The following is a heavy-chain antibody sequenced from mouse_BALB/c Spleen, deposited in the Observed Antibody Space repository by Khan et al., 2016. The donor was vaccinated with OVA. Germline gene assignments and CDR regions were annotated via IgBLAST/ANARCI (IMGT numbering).Heavy chain of an antibody. CDR2: IWAGGST. CDR3: ARNREPDYFDY. Sequence: VQLKESGPGLVAPSQSLSITCTVTGFSLTSYAIHWIHQPPGKGLEWLGVIWAGGSTNYNSALMSRLSISKDNSKSQVFLKMNSLQTHDTAMYYCARNREPDYFDYWGQGTTLTVSS. J-gene: IGHJ2*01. V-gene: IGHV2-9*02. CDR1: GFSLTSYA.